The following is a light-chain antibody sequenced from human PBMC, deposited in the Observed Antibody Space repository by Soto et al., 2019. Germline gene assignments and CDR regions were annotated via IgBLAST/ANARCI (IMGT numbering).Light chain of an antibody. J-gene: IGKJ4*01. Sequence: QSPASLSLSPGERATLSCRTTQSVSNHLAWYQQRPGQAPRLLIYDASSRAAGVPGRFSGSGSGTDFSLTISYLEPEDFAVHYCQQRSSWPLTSGGGTTADI. CDR3: QQRSSWPLT. CDR2: DAS. CDR1: QSVSNH. V-gene: IGKV3-11*01.